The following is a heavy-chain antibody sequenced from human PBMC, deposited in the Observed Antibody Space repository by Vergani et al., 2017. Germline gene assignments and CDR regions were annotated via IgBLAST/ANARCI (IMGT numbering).Heavy chain of an antibody. CDR2: IKQDGSEK. CDR1: GFPFSSYW. Sequence: EVQLVESGGGLVQPGGSLRLSCAASGFPFSSYWMSWVRQAPGKGLEWVANIKQDGSEKYYVDSVKGRFTISRDNAKNSLYLQMNSLRAEDTAVYYCARESSYYDFWGGKTNAFDIWGQGTMVTVSS. J-gene: IGHJ3*02. CDR3: ARESSYYDFWGGKTNAFDI. V-gene: IGHV3-7*01. D-gene: IGHD3-3*01.